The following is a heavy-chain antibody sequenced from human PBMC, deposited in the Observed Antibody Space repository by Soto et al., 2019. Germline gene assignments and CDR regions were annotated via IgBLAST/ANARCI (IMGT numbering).Heavy chain of an antibody. CDR3: ARNLGSGYDPGDY. CDR2: IIPTFGTT. J-gene: IGHJ4*02. V-gene: IGHV1-69*14. Sequence: QVQLVQSGAEVKKPGSSVKVSCKTSGDIFSGYSISWVRQAPGQGLEWMGGIIPTFGTTNYAQRFHGRVTITADKSTSTVYMELYRLKSEDTAVYYCARNLGSGYDPGDYWGQGTLVTVSS. D-gene: IGHD5-12*01. CDR1: GDIFSGYS.